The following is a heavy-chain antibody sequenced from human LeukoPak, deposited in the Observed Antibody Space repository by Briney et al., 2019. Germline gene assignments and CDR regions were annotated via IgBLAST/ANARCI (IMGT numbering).Heavy chain of an antibody. CDR1: GYTFTGYY. V-gene: IGHV1-2*02. CDR2: INPNSGGT. CDR3: ARGATRRFPTNWFDP. J-gene: IGHJ5*02. D-gene: IGHD3-16*01. Sequence: ASVKVSCKASGYTFTGYYMHWVRQAPGQGLEWMGWINPNSGGTNYAQKFQGRVTMTRGTSISTAYMELSRLRSDDTAVYYCARGATRRFPTNWFDPWGQGTLVTVSS.